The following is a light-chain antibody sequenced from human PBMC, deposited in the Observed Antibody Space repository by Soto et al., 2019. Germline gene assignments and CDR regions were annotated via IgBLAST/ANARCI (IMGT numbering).Light chain of an antibody. CDR3: GTWDSSLSAAV. CDR2: DSD. J-gene: IGLJ2*01. CDR1: SSNIGNNY. Sequence: QSVLTQAPSVSAAPGQKVTISCSGSSSNIGNNYVSWYQQLPGTAPKLLIYDSDRRPLGIPDRFSGSKSGTSATLGITGLQTGDEADYYCGTWDSSLSAAVFGGGTQLTVL. V-gene: IGLV1-51*01.